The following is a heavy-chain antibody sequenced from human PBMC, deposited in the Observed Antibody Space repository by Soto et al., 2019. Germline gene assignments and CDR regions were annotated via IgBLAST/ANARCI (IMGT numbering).Heavy chain of an antibody. D-gene: IGHD5-12*01. CDR3: ASVRQLWLRRINNGYSG. V-gene: IGHV1-69*12. CDR2: IIPMFGTA. Sequence: QVQLVQSGAEVKKPESSVKVSCKAPGGTFSTYAISWVRQAPGQGLEWMGGIIPMFGTANYAQRFQDRVTITADEATNTVDMELSSLRSEDTAVYFGASVRQLWLRRINNGYSGWGQGTLVTVSS. J-gene: IGHJ4*02. CDR1: GGTFSTYA.